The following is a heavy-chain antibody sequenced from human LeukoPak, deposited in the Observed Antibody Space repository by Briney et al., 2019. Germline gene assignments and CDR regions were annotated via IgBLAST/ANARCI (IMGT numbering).Heavy chain of an antibody. CDR1: GGSISSYY. D-gene: IGHD5-18*01. Sequence: SETLSLTCTVSGGSISSYYWSWIRQPAGKGLEWIGRIYTSGSTNYNPSLKSRVTMSVDTSKNQFSLKLSSVTAADTAVYYCARVLGYTHGHSPDYFDDWGQGTLVTVSS. J-gene: IGHJ4*02. V-gene: IGHV4-4*07. CDR2: IYTSGST. CDR3: ARVLGYTHGHSPDYFDD.